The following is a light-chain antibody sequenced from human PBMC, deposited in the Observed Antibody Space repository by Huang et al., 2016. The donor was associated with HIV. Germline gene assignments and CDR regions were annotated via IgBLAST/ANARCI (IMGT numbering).Light chain of an antibody. J-gene: IGKJ4*01. V-gene: IGKV3-11*01. Sequence: EIVLTQSPATLSLSPGERATLSCWASQSIGSYLAWYQHKPGQAPSLLIFDASKRATGFPARFRCSGSGTDFILTISNLEPEDFALYYCQQRNNWPLTFGGGTKVEI. CDR1: QSIGSY. CDR2: DAS. CDR3: QQRNNWPLT.